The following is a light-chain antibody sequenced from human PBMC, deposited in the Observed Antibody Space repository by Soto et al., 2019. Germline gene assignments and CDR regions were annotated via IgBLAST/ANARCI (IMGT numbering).Light chain of an antibody. CDR1: ENIKNY. V-gene: IGKV1-39*01. J-gene: IGKJ1*01. Sequence: DIHVTQSPSSLPASLGDRVTITCRASENIKNYLTWYQQKPGKAPKLLIYGASTLKPGIPSRFSGSGSGTDFTFTIGGLQPDDFATYYCAQIYTAQWTFDQGTMVDLK. CDR2: GAS. CDR3: AQIYTAQWT.